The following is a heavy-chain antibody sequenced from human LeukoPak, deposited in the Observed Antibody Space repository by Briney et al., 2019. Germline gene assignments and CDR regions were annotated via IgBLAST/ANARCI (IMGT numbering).Heavy chain of an antibody. CDR2: INHSGST. CDR1: GGSFSGYY. CDR3: ARGGSSTSWYYYYYYMDV. Sequence: SETLSLTCAVYGGSFSGYYWSRIRQPPGKGLEWIGEINHSGSTNYNPSLKSRVTISVDTSKNQFSLKLSSVTAADTAVYYCARGGSSTSWYYYYYYMDVRGKGTTVTVSS. J-gene: IGHJ6*03. D-gene: IGHD2-2*01. V-gene: IGHV4-34*01.